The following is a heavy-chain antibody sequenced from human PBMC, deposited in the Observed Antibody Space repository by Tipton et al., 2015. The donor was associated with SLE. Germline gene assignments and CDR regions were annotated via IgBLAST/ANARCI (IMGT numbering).Heavy chain of an antibody. V-gene: IGHV4-34*01. D-gene: IGHD2-2*01. J-gene: IGHJ2*01. CDR2: IDYSGRA. Sequence: AGLVKPSETLSLTCVAYGGSFNGYYWSWIRQPPGKGLEWIGEIDYSGRANYNPSLESRLTISGDTAKKQSSLRLSSVTAADTGVYYCARGITRDLWGRGTLVTVSS. CDR1: GGSFNGYY. CDR3: ARGITRDL.